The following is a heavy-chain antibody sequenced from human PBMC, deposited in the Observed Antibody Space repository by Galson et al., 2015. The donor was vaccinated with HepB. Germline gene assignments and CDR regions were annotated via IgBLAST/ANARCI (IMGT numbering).Heavy chain of an antibody. CDR3: ARFGESPFDAFDI. V-gene: IGHV1-18*01. CDR1: GYTFTSYG. J-gene: IGHJ3*02. Sequence: SVKVSCKASGYTFTSYGISWVRQAPGQGLEWMGWISAYNGNTNYAQKLQGRVTMTTDTSTSTAYMELSSLRSEDTAVYYCARFGESPFDAFDIWGQGTMVTVSS. D-gene: IGHD3-10*01. CDR2: ISAYNGNT.